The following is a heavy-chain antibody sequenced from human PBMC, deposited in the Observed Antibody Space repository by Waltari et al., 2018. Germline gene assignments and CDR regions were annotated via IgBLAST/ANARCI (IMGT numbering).Heavy chain of an antibody. J-gene: IGHJ4*02. CDR1: GFTFSSYA. V-gene: IGHV3-30*04. CDR3: ARGYSSSWHYFDY. D-gene: IGHD6-13*01. Sequence: QVQLVESGGGVVQPGRSLRLSCAASGFTFSSYAMHWVRQAPGKGLEWVAVISDDGSNKYYADSWKGRLTISRDNSKNTLYLQMNSLRAEDTAVYYCARGYSSSWHYFDYWGQGTLVTVSS. CDR2: ISDDGSNK.